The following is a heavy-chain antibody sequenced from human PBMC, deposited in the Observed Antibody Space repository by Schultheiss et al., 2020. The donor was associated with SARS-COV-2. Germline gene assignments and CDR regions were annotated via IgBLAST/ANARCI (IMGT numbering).Heavy chain of an antibody. Sequence: SETLSLTCAVSGGSITSSNWWSWVRQPPGKGLEWIGSIYHSGPTYYNPSLKSRVTISVDTSKKQFSLKLNSVTAADTAVYYCARAQGRYSAYGMDVWGQGTTVTVSS. V-gene: IGHV4-4*02. CDR3: ARAQGRYSAYGMDV. J-gene: IGHJ6*02. CDR1: GGSITSSNW. CDR2: IYHSGPT. D-gene: IGHD5-12*01.